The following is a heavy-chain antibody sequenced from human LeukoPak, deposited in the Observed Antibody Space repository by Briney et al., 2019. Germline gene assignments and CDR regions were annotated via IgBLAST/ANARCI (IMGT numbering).Heavy chain of an antibody. J-gene: IGHJ6*03. Sequence: GASVKVSCRVSGYILTELSIHWVRQAPGKGLEWMGSLDPENAKTMSAQTFQGRVTMTEDTSTDTAYMELRSLRSDDTAIYYCVIMSHTVVPTARIYYYMDIWGTGTTVIVSS. CDR1: GYILTELS. D-gene: IGHD1-1*01. CDR2: LDPENAKT. V-gene: IGHV1-24*01. CDR3: VIMSHTVVPTARIYYYMDI.